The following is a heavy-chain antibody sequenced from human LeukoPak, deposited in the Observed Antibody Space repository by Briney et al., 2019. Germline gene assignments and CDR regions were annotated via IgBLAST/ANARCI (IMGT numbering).Heavy chain of an antibody. V-gene: IGHV1-2*02. J-gene: IGHJ4*02. CDR1: GYTFTGYY. CDR2: INPNSGGT. D-gene: IGHD1-26*01. Sequence: ASVKVSCKASGYTFTGYYMHWVRQAPGQGLEWMGWINPNSGGTNYAQKFQGRVTMTRDTSSSTDYMELSRQRSDDTAVYYCARDTDWSYSPSYYFVYRGQGTLVSVSS. CDR3: ARDTDWSYSPSYYFVY.